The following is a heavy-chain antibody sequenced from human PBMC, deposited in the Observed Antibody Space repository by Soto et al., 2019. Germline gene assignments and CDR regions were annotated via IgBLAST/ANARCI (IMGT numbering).Heavy chain of an antibody. CDR1: GYTFTGYY. CDR3: AREGRLAYCGGDCYPDDAFDI. V-gene: IGHV1-2*02. J-gene: IGHJ3*02. CDR2: INPNSGGT. D-gene: IGHD2-21*02. Sequence: GASVKVSCKASGYTFTGYYMHWVRQAPGQGLEWMGWINPNSGGTNYAQKFQGRVTMTRDTSISTAYMELSRLRSDDTAVYYCAREGRLAYCGGDCYPDDAFDIWGQGTMVTVSS.